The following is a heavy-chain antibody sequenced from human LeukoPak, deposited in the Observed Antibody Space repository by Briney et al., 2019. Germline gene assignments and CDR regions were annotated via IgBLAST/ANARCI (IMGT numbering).Heavy chain of an antibody. Sequence: PGGSLRLSCAASGFSFRSCDMSWVRQAPGKGLEWVSCVKSDYSTYYADSVKGRFTISRDNSKNTLYLQMDNLRADDTAVYYCANQWTGDYESSLFDYWGQGILVTVSS. V-gene: IGHV3-23*01. CDR3: ANQWTGDYESSLFDY. J-gene: IGHJ4*02. D-gene: IGHD3-22*01. CDR1: GFSFRSCD. CDR2: VKSDYST.